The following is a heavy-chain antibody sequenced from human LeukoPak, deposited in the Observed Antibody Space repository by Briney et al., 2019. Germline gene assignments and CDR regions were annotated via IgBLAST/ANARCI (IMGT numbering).Heavy chain of an antibody. J-gene: IGHJ4*02. CDR1: GFTFSSYA. D-gene: IGHD3-3*01. CDR2: ISSSSSTI. Sequence: GGSLRLSCAASGFTFSSYAMSWVRQAPGKGLEWVSYISSSSSTIYYTDSVKGRFTISRDNAKNSLYLQMNSLRVEDTAVYYCARVNWSGYFDYWGQGTLVTVSS. CDR3: ARVNWSGYFDY. V-gene: IGHV3-48*04.